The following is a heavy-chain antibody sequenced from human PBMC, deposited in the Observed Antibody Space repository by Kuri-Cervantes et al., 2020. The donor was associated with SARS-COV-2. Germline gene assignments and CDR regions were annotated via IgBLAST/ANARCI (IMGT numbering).Heavy chain of an antibody. CDR1: GFTFSSYA. CDR3: ARDLVVPAAILPDYYYYGMDV. V-gene: IGHV3-23*01. D-gene: IGHD2-2*01. CDR2: ISGSGGST. Sequence: GESLKISCAASGFTFSSYAMCWVRQAPGKGLEWVSAISGSGGSTYYADSVKGRFTISRDNSKNTLYLQMNSLRAEDTAVYYCARDLVVPAAILPDYYYYGMDVWGQGTTVTVSS. J-gene: IGHJ6*02.